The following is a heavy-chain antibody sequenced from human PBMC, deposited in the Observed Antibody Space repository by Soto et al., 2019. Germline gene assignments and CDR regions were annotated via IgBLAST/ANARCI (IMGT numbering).Heavy chain of an antibody. D-gene: IGHD2-8*01. CDR3: AKSILYYSVGDAFGI. Sequence: ASVKVSCKASGYAFTSYGISWVRQAPGQGLEWMGWISAYNGNTNYAQKLQGRVTMTTDTSTSTAYMELRSLRSDDTAVYYCAKSILYYSVGDAFGIWGQGTMVTVSS. CDR2: ISAYNGNT. V-gene: IGHV1-18*01. CDR1: GYAFTSYG. J-gene: IGHJ3*02.